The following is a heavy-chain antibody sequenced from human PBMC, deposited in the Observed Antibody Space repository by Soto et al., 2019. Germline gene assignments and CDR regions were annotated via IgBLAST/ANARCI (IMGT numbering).Heavy chain of an antibody. V-gene: IGHV3-43*01. CDR2: ISWDGGST. Sequence: GGSLRLSCAASGFTFDDYTMHWVRQAPGKGLEWVSLISWDGGSTYYADSVKGRFTISRDNSKNSLYLQMNSLRTEDTALYYCAKDIAGVVVVAATFGMDVWGQGTTVTVSS. J-gene: IGHJ6*02. CDR1: GFTFDDYT. D-gene: IGHD2-15*01. CDR3: AKDIAGVVVVAATFGMDV.